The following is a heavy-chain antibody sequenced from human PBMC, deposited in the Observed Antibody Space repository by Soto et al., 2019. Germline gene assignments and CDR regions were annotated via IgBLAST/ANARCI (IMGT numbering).Heavy chain of an antibody. D-gene: IGHD6-19*01. CDR3: VTSQTASAWTFGR. CDR1: GFTFSNAW. J-gene: IGHJ1*01. V-gene: IGHV3-15*07. Sequence: GGSLRLSCAASGFTFSNAWINWVRQAPGKGLEWVGRIKSKTDGGTTDFAAPVKGRFAISRDNSDNSLYLQINSLRTEDTALYYCVTSQTASAWTFGRWGQGTLVTVSS. CDR2: IKSKTDGGTT.